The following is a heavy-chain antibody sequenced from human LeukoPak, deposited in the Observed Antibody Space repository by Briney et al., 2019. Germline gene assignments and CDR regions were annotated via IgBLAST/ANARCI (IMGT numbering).Heavy chain of an antibody. CDR1: GFTFSSYW. CDR3: ARGSRGGSSWPKNWFDP. V-gene: IGHV4-34*01. J-gene: IGHJ5*02. D-gene: IGHD6-13*01. Sequence: GSLRLSCAASGFTFSSYWMPWVRQAPGKGLEWIGEINHSGSTNYNPSLKSRVTISVDTSKNQFSLKLSSVTAADTAVYYCARGSRGGSSWPKNWFDPWGQGTLVTVSS. CDR2: INHSGST.